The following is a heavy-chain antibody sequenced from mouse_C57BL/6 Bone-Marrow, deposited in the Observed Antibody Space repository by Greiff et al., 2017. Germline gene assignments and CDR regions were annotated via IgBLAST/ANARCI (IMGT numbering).Heavy chain of an antibody. CDR2: ISSGSSTI. CDR1: GFTFSDYG. J-gene: IGHJ3*01. V-gene: IGHV5-17*01. CDR3: ASDSNPAWFSY. Sequence: EVKLVESGGGLVKPGGSLKLSCAASGFTFSDYGMHWVRQAPEKGLEWVAYISSGSSTIYYADTVKGRFTIPRDNAKNTLFLQMTSLRSEDTAMYYCASDSNPAWFSYWGQGTLVTVSA. D-gene: IGHD2-5*01.